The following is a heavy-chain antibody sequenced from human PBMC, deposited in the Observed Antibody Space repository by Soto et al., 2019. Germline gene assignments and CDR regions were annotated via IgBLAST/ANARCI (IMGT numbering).Heavy chain of an antibody. CDR3: AKYSVRYDGYYAFDI. V-gene: IGHV3-30*18. D-gene: IGHD5-12*01. Sequence: QVQLVESGGGVVQPGRSLRLSCAASGFTFSSYGMHWVRQAPGKGLEWVAVISYDGSNKYYADSVKGRFTISRDNSKNMLYLQMNSLRAEDTAVYYCAKYSVRYDGYYAFDIWGQGTMVTVSS. CDR1: GFTFSSYG. J-gene: IGHJ3*02. CDR2: ISYDGSNK.